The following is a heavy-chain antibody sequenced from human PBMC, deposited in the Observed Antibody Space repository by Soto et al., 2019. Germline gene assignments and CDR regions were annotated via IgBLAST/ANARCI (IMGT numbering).Heavy chain of an antibody. CDR2: INAGNGNT. V-gene: IGHV1-3*01. Sequence: QVQLVQSGAEVKKPGASVKVSCKASGYTFTTYAMHWVRQAPGQRLEWMGWINAGNGNTKYSQKFQGRVTITRDTSASTAYMEMSSLRSEDTAVYYCARTSGYYFFDYWGQGTLVTVSS. D-gene: IGHD3-3*01. CDR3: ARTSGYYFFDY. CDR1: GYTFTTYA. J-gene: IGHJ4*02.